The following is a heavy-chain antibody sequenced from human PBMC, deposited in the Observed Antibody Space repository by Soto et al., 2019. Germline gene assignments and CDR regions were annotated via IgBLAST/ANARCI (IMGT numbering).Heavy chain of an antibody. V-gene: IGHV1-18*01. CDR1: GYTFSSYA. CDR2: ISAYSGNT. J-gene: IGHJ4*02. Sequence: QVQLVQSGAEVKKPGASVKLSCKASGYTFSSYAITWVRQAPGQGLEWMAWISAYSGNTNYAQKFQGRVTMTTDTSTSTAYMELRSLSSDDTAVYYCARDSPASDYWGQGTLVTVSS. CDR3: ARDSPASDY.